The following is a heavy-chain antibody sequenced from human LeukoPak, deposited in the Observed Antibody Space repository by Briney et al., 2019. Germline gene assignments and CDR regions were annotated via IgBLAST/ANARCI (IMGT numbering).Heavy chain of an antibody. CDR2: INGDGRNI. Sequence: GGSLRLSCVASGFTFSSYWMHWVRQDPRKGLVWVSRINGDGRNINYADSVWGRFTISRDNAKNTLYLQMNTLRVEDTAVYYCTRDLMDYDVSTGLHHYYMDVWGQGTTVTVSS. J-gene: IGHJ6*02. CDR3: TRDLMDYDVSTGLHHYYMDV. V-gene: IGHV3-74*01. CDR1: GFTFSSYW. D-gene: IGHD3-9*01.